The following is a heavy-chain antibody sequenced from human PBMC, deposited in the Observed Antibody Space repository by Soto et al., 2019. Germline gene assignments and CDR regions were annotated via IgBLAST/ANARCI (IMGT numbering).Heavy chain of an antibody. CDR3: ATDRRIVGATTWGWGWFDP. D-gene: IGHD1-26*01. CDR2: FDPEDGET. CDR1: GYTLTELS. Sequence: QAQLVQSGAEVKKPGASVKVSCKVSGYTLTELSMHWVRQAPGKGLEWMGGFDPEDGETIYAQKFQGRVTMTEDTSTDTAYMELSSLRSEDTAVYYCATDRRIVGATTWGWGWFDPWGQGTLVTVSS. V-gene: IGHV1-24*01. J-gene: IGHJ5*02.